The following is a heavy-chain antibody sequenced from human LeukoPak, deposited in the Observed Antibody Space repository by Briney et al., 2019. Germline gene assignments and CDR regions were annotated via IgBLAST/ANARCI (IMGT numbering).Heavy chain of an antibody. CDR1: GGSFSGYY. D-gene: IGHD2-2*01. CDR3: AIFYCSSTSCYFPRKRGFDP. V-gene: IGHV4-34*01. CDR2: INHSGST. J-gene: IGHJ5*02. Sequence: SETLSLTCAVYGGSFSGYYWSWIRQPPGKGLEWIGEINHSGSTNYNPSLKSRVTISVDTSKNQFSLKLSSVTAADTAVYYCAIFYCSSTSCYFPRKRGFDPWGQGTLVTVSS.